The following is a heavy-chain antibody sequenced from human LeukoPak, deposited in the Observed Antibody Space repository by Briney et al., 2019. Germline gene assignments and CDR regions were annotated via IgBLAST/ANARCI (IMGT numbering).Heavy chain of an antibody. CDR1: GFTFSNAW. CDR2: IKSKTDGGTT. D-gene: IGHD2-2*01. Sequence: GGSLRLSCAASGFTFSNAWMSWVRQAAGKGLEWVGRIKSKTDGGTTDYAAPVKGRFTISRDDSKNTLYLQMNSLKTEDTAVYYCTTGKSSTSPRFDYWGQGTLVTVSS. J-gene: IGHJ4*02. V-gene: IGHV3-15*01. CDR3: TTGKSSTSPRFDY.